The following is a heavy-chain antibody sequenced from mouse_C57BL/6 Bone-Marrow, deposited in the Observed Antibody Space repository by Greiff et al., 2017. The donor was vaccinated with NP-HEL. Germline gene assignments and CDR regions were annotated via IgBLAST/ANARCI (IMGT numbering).Heavy chain of an antibody. CDR2: ISDGGSYT. CDR3: ARDREAVRAMDY. V-gene: IGHV5-4*01. Sequence: EVQGVESGGGLVKPGGSLKLSCAASGFTFSSYAMSWVRQTPEKRLEWVATISDGGSYTYYPDNVKGRFTISRDNAKNNLYLQMSHLKSEDTAMYYCARDREAVRAMDYWGQGTSVTVSS. CDR1: GFTFSSYA. J-gene: IGHJ4*01. D-gene: IGHD1-1*01.